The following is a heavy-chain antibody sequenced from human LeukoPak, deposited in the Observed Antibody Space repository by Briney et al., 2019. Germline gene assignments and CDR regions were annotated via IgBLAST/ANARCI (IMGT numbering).Heavy chain of an antibody. Sequence: PGGSLRLSCAASGFNFSNYDMHWVRQAPGKGLEWVAFIRYDGSDKYYADSVKGRFTISRDNSKNTLYLQMNSLRTDDTAVYHCVKGDTSWGQGTLVTVSS. CDR1: GFNFSNYD. J-gene: IGHJ5*02. CDR2: IRYDGSDK. CDR3: VKGDTS. D-gene: IGHD2-21*02. V-gene: IGHV3-30*02.